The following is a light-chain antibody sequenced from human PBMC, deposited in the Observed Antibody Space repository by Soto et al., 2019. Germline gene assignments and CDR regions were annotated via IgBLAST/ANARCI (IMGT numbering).Light chain of an antibody. J-gene: IGKJ5*01. CDR1: HTISSSY. V-gene: IGKV3-20*01. Sequence: EIVLTQSPGTLSLSPGERATLSCRASHTISSSYLAWYQQKPGQAPRLLMYGISRRATGIPDRFSGSGSGTDFTLTISSLQPEDVATYFCQQYDNFPPITFGQGTRLEIK. CDR3: QQYDNFPPIT. CDR2: GIS.